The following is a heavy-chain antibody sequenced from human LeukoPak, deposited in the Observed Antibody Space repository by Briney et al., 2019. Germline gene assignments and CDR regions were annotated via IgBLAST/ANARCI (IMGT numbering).Heavy chain of an antibody. CDR1: GDSISSYY. CDR3: ARHGVDVTTIPDYSYYYMDV. V-gene: IGHV4-4*09. D-gene: IGHD3-3*01. CDR2: THSSGSA. Sequence: SETLSLTCAVSGDSISSYYWSWIRQPPGKGLEWIAYTHSSGSADYNPSLKSRVTISVDTSKNQVSLKLNSVTAADTAVYYCARHGVDVTTIPDYSYYYMDVWGKGTTVTVSS. J-gene: IGHJ6*03.